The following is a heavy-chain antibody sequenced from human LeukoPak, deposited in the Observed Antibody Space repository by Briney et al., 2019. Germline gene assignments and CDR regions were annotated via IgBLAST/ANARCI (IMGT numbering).Heavy chain of an antibody. CDR3: AKDFGFRRGYYYGMDV. CDR1: GFTFDDYA. J-gene: IGHJ6*02. V-gene: IGHV3-9*01. Sequence: GGSLRLSCAASGFTFDDYAMHWVRQAPGKGLEWVSGISWNSGSIGYADSVKGRFTISRDNAKGSLYLQMNSLRAEDTALYYCAKDFGFRRGYYYGMDVWGQGTTVTVS. CDR2: ISWNSGSI. D-gene: IGHD2/OR15-2a*01.